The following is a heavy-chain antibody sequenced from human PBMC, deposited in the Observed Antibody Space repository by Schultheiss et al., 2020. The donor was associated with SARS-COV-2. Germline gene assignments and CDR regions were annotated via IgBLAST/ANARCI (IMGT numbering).Heavy chain of an antibody. Sequence: GESLKISCKGSGHSFTSYWIGWVRQMPGKGLEWMGIIYPGDSDTRYSPSFQGHVTISVDKSISTAYLQWSSLKASDTAMYYCARQGTVVVITDDYYGMDVWGQGTTVTVSS. CDR1: GHSFTSYW. V-gene: IGHV5-51*01. CDR3: ARQGTVVVITDDYYGMDV. CDR2: IYPGDSDT. D-gene: IGHD3-22*01. J-gene: IGHJ6*02.